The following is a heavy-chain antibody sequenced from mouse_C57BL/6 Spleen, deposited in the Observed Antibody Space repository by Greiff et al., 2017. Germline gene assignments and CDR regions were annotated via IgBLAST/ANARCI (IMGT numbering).Heavy chain of an antibody. J-gene: IGHJ3*01. CDR3: TRGDYSNYAFAY. V-gene: IGHV5-9-1*02. CDR1: GFTFSSYA. Sequence: EVKLMESGEGLVKPGGSLKLSCAASGFTFSSYAMSWVRQTPEKRLEWVAYISRGGDYIYYADTVKGRFTISRDNARNTLYLQMSSLKSEDTAMYYCTRGDYSNYAFAYWGQGTLVTVSA. D-gene: IGHD2-5*01. CDR2: ISRGGDYI.